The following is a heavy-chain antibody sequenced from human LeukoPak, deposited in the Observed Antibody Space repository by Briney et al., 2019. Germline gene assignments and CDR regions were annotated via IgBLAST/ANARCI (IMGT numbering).Heavy chain of an antibody. J-gene: IGHJ4*02. V-gene: IGHV4-59*08. Sequence: SETLSLTCTVSGGSMSSYYWSWIRQPPGKGLEWVGYIHYSGSTKYNPSLKSRVTISVDTSKNQFSLKLSSVTAADTAVYYCARGARAGYNLEPFDYWGQGTLVTVSS. CDR1: GGSMSSYY. D-gene: IGHD5-24*01. CDR2: IHYSGST. CDR3: ARGARAGYNLEPFDY.